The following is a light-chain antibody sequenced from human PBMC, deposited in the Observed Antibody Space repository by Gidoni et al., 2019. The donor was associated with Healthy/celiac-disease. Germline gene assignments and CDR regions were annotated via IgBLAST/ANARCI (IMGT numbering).Light chain of an antibody. J-gene: IGLJ2*01. Sequence: SYELTQPPSVSVSPGQTASITCSGDKLGDKYACWYQQKPGQSPVLVLYQDSQRPSGIPERFSGSNSGNTATLTISGTQAMDEADYYCQAWDSSTHVVFGGGTKLTVL. V-gene: IGLV3-1*01. CDR3: QAWDSSTHVV. CDR1: KLGDKY. CDR2: QDS.